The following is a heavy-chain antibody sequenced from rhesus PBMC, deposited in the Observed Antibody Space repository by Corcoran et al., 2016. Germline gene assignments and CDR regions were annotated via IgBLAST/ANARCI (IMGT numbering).Heavy chain of an antibody. CDR1: GFTFSDYY. Sequence: EVQLVESGGGLVQPGGSLRLSCAASGFTFSDYYMSWVRQAPGKGLEWVSSISSASSYIYYDDSLKGRFTISRDNAKNSLSLQMNSLKTEDTAVYYCTRLGPLGYYFDYWGQGVLVTVSS. J-gene: IGHJ4*01. D-gene: IGHD3-34*01. CDR2: ISSASSYI. V-gene: IGHV3S16*01. CDR3: TRLGPLGYYFDY.